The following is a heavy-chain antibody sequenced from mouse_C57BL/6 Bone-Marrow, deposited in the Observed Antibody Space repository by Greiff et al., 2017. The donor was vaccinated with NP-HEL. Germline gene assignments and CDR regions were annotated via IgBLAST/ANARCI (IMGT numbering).Heavy chain of an antibody. J-gene: IGHJ2*01. D-gene: IGHD2-5*01. CDR1: GYTFTSYW. Sequence: VQLQQPGAELVKPGASVKLSCKASGYTFTSYWMHWVKQRPGQGLEWIGMIHPNSGSTNYNEKFKSKATLTVNKSSSTAYMQLSSLTSEDSAVYYGESAGLYSTFFCDYGGQGTTPTVS. CDR2: IHPNSGST. CDR3: ESAGLYSTFFCDY. V-gene: IGHV1-64*01.